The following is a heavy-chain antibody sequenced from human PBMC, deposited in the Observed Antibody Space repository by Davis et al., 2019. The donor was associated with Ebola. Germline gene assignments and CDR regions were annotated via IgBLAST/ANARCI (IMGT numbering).Heavy chain of an antibody. CDR2: ISAYNGNT. J-gene: IGHJ6*02. D-gene: IGHD2-2*01. Sequence: ASVKVSCKASGYTFTSYGISWVRQAPGQGLEWMGWISAYNGNTNYAQKLQGRVTMTRDTSISTAYMELSRLRSDDTAVYYCARDKPALYCSSTSCPYYYYGMDVWGQGTTVTVSS. CDR1: GYTFTSYG. V-gene: IGHV1-18*01. CDR3: ARDKPALYCSSTSCPYYYYGMDV.